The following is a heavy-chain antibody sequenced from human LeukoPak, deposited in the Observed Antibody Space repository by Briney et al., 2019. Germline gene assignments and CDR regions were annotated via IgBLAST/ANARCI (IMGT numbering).Heavy chain of an antibody. CDR3: AKWGAQSGTYRALDY. V-gene: IGHV3-23*01. J-gene: IGHJ4*02. D-gene: IGHD3-10*01. CDR1: GFTFSSYA. Sequence: SGGSLRLSCAASGFTFSSYAMSWVRQAPGKGPEWVSAISGSGVNIYYADSIKGRFTISRDNSNNMVYLQMNSLRVEDTAIYFCAKWGAQSGTYRALDYWGQGTLVTVSS. CDR2: ISGSGVNI.